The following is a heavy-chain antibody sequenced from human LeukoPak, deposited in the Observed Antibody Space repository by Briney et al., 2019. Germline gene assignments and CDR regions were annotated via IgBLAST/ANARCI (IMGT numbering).Heavy chain of an antibody. CDR1: GGSISSYY. CDR3: ARVPAIEWEPGIYYFDY. V-gene: IGHV4-4*07. CDR2: IYTSGST. J-gene: IGHJ4*02. Sequence: SETLSLTCTVSGGSISSYYWSWIRQPAGKGLEWIGRIYTSGSTNYNPSLKSRVTISVDTSKNQFSLKLSSVTAADTAVYYCARVPAIEWEPGIYYFDYWGQGTLVTVSS. D-gene: IGHD1-26*01.